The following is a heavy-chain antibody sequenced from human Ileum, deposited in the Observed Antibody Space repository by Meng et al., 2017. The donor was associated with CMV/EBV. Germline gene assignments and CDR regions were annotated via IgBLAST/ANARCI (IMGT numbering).Heavy chain of an antibody. Sequence: GGSLRLSCTASEFTLSNHDMNWVRQAPGKGLEWLSHINRGDSLILYADSVRGRFTISRDVAKNSLYLQMNTLRAEDTAVYYCARDGIVVVPAAIRGSWFDPWGQGTLVTVSS. D-gene: IGHD2-2*02. J-gene: IGHJ5*02. CDR1: EFTLSNHD. CDR3: ARDGIVVVPAAIRGSWFDP. V-gene: IGHV3-48*03. CDR2: INRGDSLI.